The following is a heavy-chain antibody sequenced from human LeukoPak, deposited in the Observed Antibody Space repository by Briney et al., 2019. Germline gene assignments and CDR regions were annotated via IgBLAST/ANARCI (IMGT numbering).Heavy chain of an antibody. CDR2: MSHSGST. J-gene: IGHJ4*02. V-gene: IGHV4-38-2*01. D-gene: IGHD3-22*01. CDR3: ARHNLYDSSGDRRYYFDY. Sequence: PSETLSLTCVVSGYSISSGYHWGWIRQPPGKELEWIGSMSHSGSTYYNPSLKSRVTISVDTSKNQFSVKLRSVTAADTAVYYCARHNLYDSSGDRRYYFDYWGQGTLVTVSS. CDR1: GYSISSGYH.